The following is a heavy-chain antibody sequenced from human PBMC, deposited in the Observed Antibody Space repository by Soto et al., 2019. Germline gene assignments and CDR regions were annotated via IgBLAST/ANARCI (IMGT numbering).Heavy chain of an antibody. CDR2: FDPEDGET. CDR1: GYTLTELS. Sequence: GASVKVSCKVSGYTLTELSMHWVRQAPGKGLEWMGGFDPEDGETIYAQKFQGRVTMTEDTSTDTAYMELSSLRSEDTAVYYCATSYGSGSYYNPTYYHGMDVWGQGTTVTVS. V-gene: IGHV1-24*01. J-gene: IGHJ6*02. D-gene: IGHD3-10*01. CDR3: ATSYGSGSYYNPTYYHGMDV.